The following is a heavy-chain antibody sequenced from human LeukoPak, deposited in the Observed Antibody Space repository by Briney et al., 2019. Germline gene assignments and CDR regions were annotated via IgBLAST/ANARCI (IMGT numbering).Heavy chain of an antibody. CDR1: GGTFSSYA. CDR3: ARDPIVVVVAAYYYYGMDV. D-gene: IGHD2-15*01. Sequence: SVKVSCKASGGTFSSYAISWVRQAPGQGLEWMGGIIPIFGTANYAQKFQGRVTITADKSTSTAYMELSSLRSEDTAVYYCARDPIVVVVAAYYYYGMDVWGQGTTVTVSS. CDR2: IIPIFGTA. V-gene: IGHV1-69*06. J-gene: IGHJ6*02.